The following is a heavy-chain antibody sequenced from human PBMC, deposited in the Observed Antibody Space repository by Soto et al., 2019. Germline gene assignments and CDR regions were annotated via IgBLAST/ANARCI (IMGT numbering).Heavy chain of an antibody. CDR2: ISADNGNT. CDR3: AREAPSMAAQADY. V-gene: IGHV1-18*01. Sequence: QVQLVQSGAEVKKPGASVKVSCKASGYTFTSYGLSWVRQAPGPRLEWMGWISADNGNTNYAQKLQGRVTMTTDTSTSTAAMELRSLRSDHTAVYYCAREAPSMAAQADYWGQGTLVTVSA. D-gene: IGHD6-6*01. J-gene: IGHJ4*02. CDR1: GYTFTSYG.